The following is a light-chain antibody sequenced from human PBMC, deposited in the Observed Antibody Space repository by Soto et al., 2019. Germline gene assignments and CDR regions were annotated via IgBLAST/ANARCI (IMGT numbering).Light chain of an antibody. CDR2: DNN. Sequence: QSVLTQPPSVSAAPGQKVTISCSGSSSNIGNNYVSWYQQLPGTAPKLIIYDNNKRPSGIPDRFSGSKSGTSATLGITGLQTGDEADYYCGTWDSSLGVVFGGGTKVTVL. CDR3: GTWDSSLGVV. CDR1: SSNIGNNY. V-gene: IGLV1-51*01. J-gene: IGLJ2*01.